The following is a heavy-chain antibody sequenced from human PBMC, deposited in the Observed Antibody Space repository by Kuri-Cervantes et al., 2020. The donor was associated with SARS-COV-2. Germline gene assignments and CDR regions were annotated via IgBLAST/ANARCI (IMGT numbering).Heavy chain of an antibody. CDR2: TDEHGSHI. CDR3: ARDVGGRSSL. CDR1: GFTFSRFW. J-gene: IGHJ4*03. D-gene: IGHD6-6*01. Sequence: GDSLKISCAASGFTFSRFWMHWVRQVPGKGLVWVSRTDEHGSHIDYADSVKGRFTISRDNAKSTLYLQMNSLRAEDTAVYYCARDVGGRSSLWGQGTLVTVSS. V-gene: IGHV3-74*01.